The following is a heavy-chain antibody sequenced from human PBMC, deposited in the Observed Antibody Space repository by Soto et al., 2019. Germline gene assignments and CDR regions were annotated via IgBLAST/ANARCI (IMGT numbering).Heavy chain of an antibody. CDR1: GGSISSGDYY. CDR3: ARGLISGYYLYDAFDI. V-gene: IGHV4-61*08. Sequence: SETLSLTCTVSGGSISSGDYYWSWIHQPPGKGLEWIGYIYYSGSTNYNPSLKSRVTISVDTSKNQFSLKLSSVTAADTAVYYCARGLISGYYLYDAFDIWGQGTRVTVSS. J-gene: IGHJ3*02. CDR2: IYYSGST. D-gene: IGHD3-22*01.